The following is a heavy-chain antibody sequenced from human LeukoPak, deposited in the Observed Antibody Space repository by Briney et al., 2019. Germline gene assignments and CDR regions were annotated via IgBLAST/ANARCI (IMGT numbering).Heavy chain of an antibody. J-gene: IGHJ4*02. D-gene: IGHD3-3*01. Sequence: SETLSLTCTVSGGSISSYYWSWIRQPPGKGLEWIGYIYYSGSTNYNPSLKSRVTISVDTSKNQFSLKLSSVTAADTAVYYCARAPRDTIFGVVTAFDYWGQGTLVTVSS. CDR1: GGSISSYY. CDR2: IYYSGST. V-gene: IGHV4-59*01. CDR3: ARAPRDTIFGVVTAFDY.